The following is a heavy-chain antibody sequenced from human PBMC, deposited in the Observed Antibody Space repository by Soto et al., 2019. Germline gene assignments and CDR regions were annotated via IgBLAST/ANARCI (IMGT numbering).Heavy chain of an antibody. CDR2: ITYTGVST. CDR3: ARRSSGWYFDY. V-gene: IGHV3-23*01. CDR1: EFSFADYA. D-gene: IGHD6-19*01. J-gene: IGHJ4*02. Sequence: PGGSLRLSCAASEFSFADYAMSWVRQAPGKGLEWVSSITYTGVSTYYADSVKGRFTISRDNSKNTLYLQMNSLRAEDTAVYYCARRSSGWYFDYWGQGTLVTVSS.